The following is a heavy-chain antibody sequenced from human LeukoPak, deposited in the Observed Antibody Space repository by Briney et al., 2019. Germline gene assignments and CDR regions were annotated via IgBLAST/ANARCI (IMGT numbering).Heavy chain of an antibody. CDR2: ISTYYGNT. J-gene: IGHJ6*03. V-gene: IGHV1-18*01. CDR1: GYTFTSYG. CDR3: ARMYYYGSGSYYYYYYYMDV. D-gene: IGHD3-10*01. Sequence: ASVKVSCKASGYTFTSYGISWVRQAPGQGLEWMGWISTYYGNTNYAQKFQGRVTMTTDTSTSTAYMDLRSLRSDDTAVYYCARMYYYGSGSYYYYYYYMDVWGKGTTVTISS.